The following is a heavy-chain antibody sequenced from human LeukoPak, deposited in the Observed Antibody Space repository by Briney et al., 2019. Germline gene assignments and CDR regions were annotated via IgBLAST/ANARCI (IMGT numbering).Heavy chain of an antibody. J-gene: IGHJ4*02. CDR2: ISYDGSNK. Sequence: GGSLRLSCAASGFTFSSYGMHWVRQAPGKGLEWVAVISYDGSNKYYADSVKGRFTISRDNSKNTLYLQMSSLRAEDTAVYYCAKARYCSSTSCYANEGFDYWGQGTLVTVSS. CDR3: AKARYCSSTSCYANEGFDY. V-gene: IGHV3-30*18. D-gene: IGHD2-2*01. CDR1: GFTFSSYG.